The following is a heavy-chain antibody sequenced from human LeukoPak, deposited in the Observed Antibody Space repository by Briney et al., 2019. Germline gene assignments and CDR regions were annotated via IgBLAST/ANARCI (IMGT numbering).Heavy chain of an antibody. V-gene: IGHV3-48*01. D-gene: IGHD4-17*01. Sequence: GGSLRLSCAASGFTFSSYSMNWARQAPGKGLEWISYISSSSSTIWYADSVKGRFTISIDNAKNSLYLQMNSLRAEDTAVFYCVRDHLYGFDYWGQGTLVTVSS. J-gene: IGHJ4*02. CDR3: VRDHLYGFDY. CDR1: GFTFSSYS. CDR2: ISSSSSTI.